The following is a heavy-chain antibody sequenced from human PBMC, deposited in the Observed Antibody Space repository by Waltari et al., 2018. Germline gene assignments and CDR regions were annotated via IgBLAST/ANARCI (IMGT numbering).Heavy chain of an antibody. CDR3: ARGITRGNWIYGEVYYYYGMDV. J-gene: IGHJ6*02. D-gene: IGHD1-1*01. CDR1: GGSISSYY. Sequence: QVQLQESGPGLVKPSETLSLTCTVSGGSISSYYWSWIRQPAGKGLEWIGRIYTSGSTNSNPYLESRVTMSVDTSKNQFSRKLRSVTAADTAVYYCARGITRGNWIYGEVYYYYGMDVWGQGTTVTVSS. V-gene: IGHV4-4*07. CDR2: IYTSGST.